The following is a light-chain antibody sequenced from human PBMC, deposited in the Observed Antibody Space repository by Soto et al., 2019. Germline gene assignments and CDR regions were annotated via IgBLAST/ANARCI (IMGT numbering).Light chain of an antibody. Sequence: EIVMTQSPATLSVSPGERATLSCRASQSVSSNLAWYQQKPGQAPRLLIYGASTRATGIPARFSGSGSGTEFXLTXXSLQSEDFAVXXXXQYNNWPPLTFGGGTKVEIK. V-gene: IGKV3-15*01. CDR2: GAS. CDR1: QSVSSN. CDR3: XQYNNWPPLT. J-gene: IGKJ4*01.